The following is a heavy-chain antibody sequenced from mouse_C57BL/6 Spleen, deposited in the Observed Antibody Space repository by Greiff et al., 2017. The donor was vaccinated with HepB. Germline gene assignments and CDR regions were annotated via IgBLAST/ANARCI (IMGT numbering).Heavy chain of an antibody. J-gene: IGHJ3*01. D-gene: IGHD4-1*01. CDR3: ARELGRGFAY. CDR1: GYTFTNYW. V-gene: IGHV1-63*01. CDR2: IYPGGGYT. Sequence: QVQLQQSGAELVRPGTSVKMSCKASGYTFTNYWIGWAKQRPGHGLAWIGDIYPGGGYTNYNEKFKSKATLTVDTSSSTAYMQLSSLTSEDSAVYYCARELGRGFAYWGQGTLVTVSA.